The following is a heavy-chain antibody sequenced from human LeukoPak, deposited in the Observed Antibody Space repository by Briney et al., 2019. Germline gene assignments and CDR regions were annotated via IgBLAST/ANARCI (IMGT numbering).Heavy chain of an antibody. D-gene: IGHD3-22*01. CDR1: GFTFSSYA. V-gene: IGHV3-23*01. J-gene: IGHJ4*02. CDR2: ISGSGGST. Sequence: GGSLRLSCAASGFTFSSYAMSWVRQAPGKGLEWVSAISGSGGSTYYADSVKGRSTISRDNSKNTLYLQMNSLRAEDTAVYYCAKGEYDSSGYPYYFDYWGQGTLVTVSS. CDR3: AKGEYDSSGYPYYFDY.